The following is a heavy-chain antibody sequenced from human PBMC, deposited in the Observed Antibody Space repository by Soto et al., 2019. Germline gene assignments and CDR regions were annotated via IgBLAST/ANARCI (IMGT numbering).Heavy chain of an antibody. CDR2: IYFSGST. Sequence: SETLSLTCTVSGGSISSGGYYWSWIRQHPGKGLEWIGYIYFSGSTYYNPSLKSRVTISVDTSKNQFSLKLSSVTAADTAVYYCARTGPYYYYGMDVWGQGTTVTVSS. CDR1: GGSISSGGYY. CDR3: ARTGPYYYYGMDV. J-gene: IGHJ6*02. V-gene: IGHV4-31*03.